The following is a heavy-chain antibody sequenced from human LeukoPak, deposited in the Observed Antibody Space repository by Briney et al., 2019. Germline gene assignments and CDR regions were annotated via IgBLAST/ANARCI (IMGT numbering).Heavy chain of an antibody. CDR3: ARDRIQLWLPEYYFDY. V-gene: IGHV3-33*01. CDR1: GFTFSSYG. CDR2: IWYDGSNK. J-gene: IGHJ4*02. D-gene: IGHD5-18*01. Sequence: TGGSLRLSCAASGFTFSSYGIHWVRQAPGKGLEWVAVIWYDGSNKYYADSVKGRFTISRDNSKNTLYLQMNSLRAEDTAVYYCARDRIQLWLPEYYFDYWGQGTLVTVSS.